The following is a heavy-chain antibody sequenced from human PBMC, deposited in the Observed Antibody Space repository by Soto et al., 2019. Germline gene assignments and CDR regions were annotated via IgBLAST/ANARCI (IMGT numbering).Heavy chain of an antibody. CDR2: INHSGST. J-gene: IGHJ4*02. Sequence: SETLSLTCAVYGGSFSGYYWSWIRQPPGKGLEWIGEINHSGSTNYNPSLKSRVTISVDTSKNQFSLKLSSVTAADTAVYYCVSLRPERRGYSGYGSKGGVALRDYWGQGTLVTVSS. CDR1: GGSFSGYY. D-gene: IGHD5-12*01. V-gene: IGHV4-34*01. CDR3: VSLRPERRGYSGYGSKGGVALRDY.